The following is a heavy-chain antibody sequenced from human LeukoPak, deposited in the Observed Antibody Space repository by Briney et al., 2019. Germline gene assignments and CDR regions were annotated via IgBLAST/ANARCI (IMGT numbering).Heavy chain of an antibody. J-gene: IGHJ5*02. CDR3: ARLVPKYGSGSYPRFDP. CDR1: GYTFTSYD. D-gene: IGHD3-10*01. V-gene: IGHV1-8*03. Sequence: ASVKVSCKAFGYTFTSYDINWVRQATGQGLEWMGWMNPNSGNTGYAQKFQGRVTITRNTSISTAYMELSSLRSEDTAVYYCARLVPKYGSGSYPRFDPWGQGTLVTVSS. CDR2: MNPNSGNT.